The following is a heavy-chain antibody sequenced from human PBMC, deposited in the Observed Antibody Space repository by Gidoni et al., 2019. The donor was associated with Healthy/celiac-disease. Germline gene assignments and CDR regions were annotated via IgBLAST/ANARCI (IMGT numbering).Heavy chain of an antibody. CDR1: GFTCSSDA. J-gene: IGHJ4*02. CDR3: ARDFGADY. CDR2: ISYDGSNK. Sequence: QVHLVESGGGVVQPGRSLRLPCSASGFTCSSDAMHWVRQAPGKGLEWVAVISYDGSNKYYADSVKGRFTISRDNSKNTLYLQMNSLRAEDTAVYYCARDFGADYWGQGTLVTVSS. D-gene: IGHD3-10*01. V-gene: IGHV3-30-3*01.